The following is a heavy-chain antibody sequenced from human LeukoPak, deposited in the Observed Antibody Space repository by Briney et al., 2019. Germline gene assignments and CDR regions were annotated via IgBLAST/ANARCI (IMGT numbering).Heavy chain of an antibody. Sequence: GGSLRLSCAASGFTVSSNYMSWVRQAPGKGLEWVANIKQDGREKYYVDSVKGRFTISRDNAKNSLYLQMNSLRAEDTAVYYCARVEDYDILTGFDYWGQGTLVTVSS. CDR1: GFTVSSNY. J-gene: IGHJ4*02. D-gene: IGHD3-9*01. V-gene: IGHV3-7*01. CDR3: ARVEDYDILTGFDY. CDR2: IKQDGREK.